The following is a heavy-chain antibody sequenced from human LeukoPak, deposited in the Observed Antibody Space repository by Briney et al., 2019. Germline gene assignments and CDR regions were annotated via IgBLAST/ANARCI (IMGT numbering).Heavy chain of an antibody. D-gene: IGHD2-2*01. CDR3: AKGGYCSSTSCPLTYGMDV. V-gene: IGHV3-30-3*01. J-gene: IGHJ6*02. Sequence: PGGSLRLSCAASGFTFSSYAMHWVRQAPGKGLEWVAVISYDGSNKYYADSVKGRFTISRDNSKDTLYLQMNSLRAEDTAVYYCAKGGYCSSTSCPLTYGMDVWGQGTTVTVSS. CDR1: GFTFSSYA. CDR2: ISYDGSNK.